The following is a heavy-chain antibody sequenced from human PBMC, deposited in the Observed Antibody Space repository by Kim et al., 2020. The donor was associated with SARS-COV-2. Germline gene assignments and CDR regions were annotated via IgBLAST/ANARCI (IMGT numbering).Heavy chain of an antibody. CDR3: ARGGGQYGDFHIDC. Sequence: ADSVHDRFTISRDNAKGTLYLQINSLRAEDTAVYYCARGGGQYGDFHIDCGGQGTLVTVAS. V-gene: IGHV3-21*06. J-gene: IGHJ4*02. D-gene: IGHD4-17*01.